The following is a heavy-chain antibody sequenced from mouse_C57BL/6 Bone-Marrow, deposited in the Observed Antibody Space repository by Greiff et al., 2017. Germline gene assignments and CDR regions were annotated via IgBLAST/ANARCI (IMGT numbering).Heavy chain of an antibody. CDR3: AREGDTTVPIDY. CDR2: INPNNGGT. CDR1: GYTFTDYN. D-gene: IGHD1-1*01. J-gene: IGHJ2*01. Sequence: DVKLVESGPELVKPGASVKMSCKASGYTFTDYNMHWVKQSPGKSLEWIGYINPNNGGTSYNQKFKGKATLTVNKSSSTAYMDLRSLTSEDSAVYYCAREGDTTVPIDYWGQGTTLTVSS. V-gene: IGHV1-22*01.